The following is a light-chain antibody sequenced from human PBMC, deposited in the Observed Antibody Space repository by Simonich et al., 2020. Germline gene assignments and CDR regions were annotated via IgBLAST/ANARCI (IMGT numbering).Light chain of an antibody. CDR3: QQYNNWPPLT. V-gene: IGKV3-15*01. Sequence: EIVMTQSPATLSVSPGERATLSCRASQSVSSNLAWYQQKPGQATRLLIYVASTRATCIPARFSGSGSGTEFTLTISSLQSEDFAVYYCQQYNNWPPLTFGGGTKVEIK. CDR2: VAS. CDR1: QSVSSN. J-gene: IGKJ4*01.